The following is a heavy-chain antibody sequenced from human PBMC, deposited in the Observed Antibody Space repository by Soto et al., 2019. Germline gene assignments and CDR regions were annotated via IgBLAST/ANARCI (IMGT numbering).Heavy chain of an antibody. CDR1: GGSIRSGDYY. CDR3: ARGPNYYNSARGWFDP. Sequence: QVQLQESGPGLVKPSQTLSLTCTVSGGSIRSGDYYWSWIRQPPGKGLEWIGYIYYSGTTYYNPSLKSRVTISVDTSKNQFSLKLSSVTVADTAVYYCARGPNYYNSARGWFDPWGQGTLVTVSS. J-gene: IGHJ5*02. V-gene: IGHV4-30-4*01. CDR2: IYYSGTT. D-gene: IGHD3-10*01.